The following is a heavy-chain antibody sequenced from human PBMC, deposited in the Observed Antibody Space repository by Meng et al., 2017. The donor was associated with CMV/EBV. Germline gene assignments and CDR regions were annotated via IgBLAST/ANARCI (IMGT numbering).Heavy chain of an antibody. CDR3: ARLDCSSTSCYKLGWPDP. V-gene: IGHV1-2*02. J-gene: IGHJ5*02. CDR1: GYTFTGYY. CDR2: INPNSGGT. D-gene: IGHD2-2*01. Sequence: ASVKVSCKASGYTFTGYYVHWVRQAPGQGLEWLGWINPNSGGTNYAQKFQGRVTMTRDTSMSTAYMELSSLRSDDTAVYYCARLDCSSTSCYKLGWPDPWGQGTLVTVSS.